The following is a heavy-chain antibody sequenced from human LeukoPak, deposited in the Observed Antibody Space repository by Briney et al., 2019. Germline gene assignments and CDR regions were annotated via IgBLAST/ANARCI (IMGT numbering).Heavy chain of an antibody. CDR1: GGSISSSSYY. Sequence: SETLSHTCTVSGGSISSSSYYWGWIRQPPGKGLEWIGSIYYSGSTYYNPSLKSRVTISVDTSKNQFSLKLSSVTAADTAVYYCARVPDQQLWFEDIDYWGQGTLVTVSS. CDR2: IYYSGST. V-gene: IGHV4-39*07. D-gene: IGHD5-18*01. CDR3: ARVPDQQLWFEDIDY. J-gene: IGHJ4*02.